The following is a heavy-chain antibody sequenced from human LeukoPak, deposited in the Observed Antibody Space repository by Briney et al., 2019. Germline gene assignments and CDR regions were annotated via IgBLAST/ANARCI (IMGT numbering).Heavy chain of an antibody. CDR3: ALGYQEPLDY. V-gene: IGHV4-39*01. CDR2: IYYSGST. CDR1: GGSLSSSSYY. J-gene: IGHJ4*02. Sequence: PSETLSLTCTVSGGSLSSSSYYWGWIRQPPGKGLEWIGSIYYSGSTYYNPSLKSRVTISVDTSKNQFSLKLSSVTAADTAVYYCALGYQEPLDYWGQGTLVTVSS. D-gene: IGHD2-2*01.